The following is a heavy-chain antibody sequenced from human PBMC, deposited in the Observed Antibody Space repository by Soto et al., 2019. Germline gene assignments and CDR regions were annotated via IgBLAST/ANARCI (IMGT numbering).Heavy chain of an antibody. D-gene: IGHD1-1*01. CDR3: ARDERGRWFDP. Sequence: ASVKVSCKASGYTFTGYYMHWVRQAPGQGLEWMGWISAYNGNTNYAQKLQGRVTMTTDTSTSTAYMELRSLRSDDTAVYYCARDERGRWFDPWGQGTLVTVSS. CDR2: ISAYNGNT. J-gene: IGHJ5*02. V-gene: IGHV1-18*04. CDR1: GYTFTGYY.